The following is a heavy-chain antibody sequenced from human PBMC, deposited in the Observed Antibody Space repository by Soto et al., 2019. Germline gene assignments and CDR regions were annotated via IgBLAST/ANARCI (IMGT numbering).Heavy chain of an antibody. J-gene: IGHJ6*02. CDR1: GFTFSSYA. Sequence: PGGSLRLSCAASGFTFSSYAMHWVRQAPGKGLEWVAVISYDGSNKYYADSVKGRFTISRDNSKNTLYLQMNSLRAEDTAVYYCASTYYDFWSGYYTPYYYYYYGMDVWGQGATVTVSS. D-gene: IGHD3-3*01. V-gene: IGHV3-30-3*01. CDR2: ISYDGSNK. CDR3: ASTYYDFWSGYYTPYYYYYYGMDV.